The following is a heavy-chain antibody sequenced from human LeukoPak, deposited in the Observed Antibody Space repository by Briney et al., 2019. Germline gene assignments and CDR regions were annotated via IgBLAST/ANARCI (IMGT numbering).Heavy chain of an antibody. J-gene: IGHJ4*02. V-gene: IGHV3-21*01. CDR3: ARDPGYYYGSGSYYYFDY. CDR1: GFTFSSYS. Sequence: PGGSLRLSCAASGFTFSSYSMNWVRQAPGKGLEWVSSISSSSSYIYYADSAKGRFTISRDNAKNSLYLQMNSLRAEDTAVYYCARDPGYYYGSGSYYYFDYWGQGTLVTVFS. D-gene: IGHD3-10*01. CDR2: ISSSSSYI.